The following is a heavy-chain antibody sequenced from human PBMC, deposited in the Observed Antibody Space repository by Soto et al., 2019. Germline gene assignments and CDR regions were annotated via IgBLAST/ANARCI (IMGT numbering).Heavy chain of an antibody. J-gene: IGHJ5*02. D-gene: IGHD2-21*01. V-gene: IGHV1-69*06. CDR3: AGTGSGVDTDS. CDR2: IIAVFGTA. Sequence: QVHLVQSGAEVKKPGSSVRVSCKASGGTFSAYAFTWVRQAPGQGLEWMGQIIAVFGTADYAQKFQGRITITADKSTSTAYMKPISLTSEDTAVYYCAGTGSGVDTDSWGQGPLVTVSA. CDR1: GGTFSAYA.